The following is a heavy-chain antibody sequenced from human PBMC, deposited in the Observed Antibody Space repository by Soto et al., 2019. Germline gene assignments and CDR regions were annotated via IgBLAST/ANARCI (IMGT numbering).Heavy chain of an antibody. D-gene: IGHD2-15*01. V-gene: IGHV1-2*04. CDR2: INPNSGST. CDR3: ARGYCSGGSCAREELDDAFDI. Sequence: ASVKVSCKGSGYTFTSYDINWVRQATGQGLEWMGWINPNSGSTNYAQKFQGWVTMTRDTSISTAYRELSRLRSDDTAVYYCARGYCSGGSCAREELDDAFDIWGQGTMVTVSS. CDR1: GYTFTSYD. J-gene: IGHJ3*02.